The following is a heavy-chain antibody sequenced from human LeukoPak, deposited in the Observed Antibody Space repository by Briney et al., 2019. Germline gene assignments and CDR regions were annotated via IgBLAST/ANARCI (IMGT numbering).Heavy chain of an antibody. J-gene: IGHJ4*02. CDR3: ARGSRRWLHQN. V-gene: IGHV4-34*01. Sequence: PSETLSLTCAVYGGSFSGCYWSWIRQPPVKGLEWIGEINHSGSTNYNPSLKSRVTISVDTSKNQFSLKLSSVTAADTAVYYCARGSRRWLHQNWGQGTLVTVSS. CDR2: INHSGST. D-gene: IGHD5-24*01. CDR1: GGSFSGCY.